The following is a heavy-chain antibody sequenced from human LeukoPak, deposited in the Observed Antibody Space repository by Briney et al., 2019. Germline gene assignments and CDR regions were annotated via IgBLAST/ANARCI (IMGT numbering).Heavy chain of an antibody. J-gene: IGHJ4*02. V-gene: IGHV4-59*01. Sequence: SETLSLTCTVSGGSISSYYWSWIRQPPGKGLEWLGYIYYSGSTNYNPSLKSRVTISVDTSKNQFSLKLSSVTAADTAVYYCARHQGSGSLYYFDYWGQGTLVTVSS. CDR3: ARHQGSGSLYYFDY. CDR2: IYYSGST. CDR1: GGSISSYY. D-gene: IGHD1-26*01.